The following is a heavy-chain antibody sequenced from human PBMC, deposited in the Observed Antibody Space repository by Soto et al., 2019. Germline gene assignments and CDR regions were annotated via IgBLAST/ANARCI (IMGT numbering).Heavy chain of an antibody. CDR2: IYSGGTT. CDR3: ARGEYYGSGNYGWFDP. Sequence: EVQLVESGGGLIQPGGSLRLSCAASGFTVSSQYMNWVRQAPGKGLEWVSTIYSGGTTYYTDSVKGRFTISRDNSKNTLYLQMNSLRAEDTAVYYCARGEYYGSGNYGWFDPWGQGTLVTVSS. J-gene: IGHJ5*02. CDR1: GFTVSSQY. V-gene: IGHV3-53*01. D-gene: IGHD3-10*01.